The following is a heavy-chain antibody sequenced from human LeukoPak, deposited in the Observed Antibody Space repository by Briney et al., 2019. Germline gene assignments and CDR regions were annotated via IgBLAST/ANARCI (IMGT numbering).Heavy chain of an antibody. J-gene: IGHJ4*02. CDR1: GGSISSYY. CDR3: ARGAYYYGSGKIFDY. Sequence: SETLSLTCTVSGGSISSYYWNWIRQPAGKGLEWIGRIYTSGSTNYNPSLKSRVTMSVDTSKNQFSLKLSSVTAADTAVYYCARGAYYYGSGKIFDYWGQGTLVTVSS. CDR2: IYTSGST. V-gene: IGHV4-4*07. D-gene: IGHD3-10*01.